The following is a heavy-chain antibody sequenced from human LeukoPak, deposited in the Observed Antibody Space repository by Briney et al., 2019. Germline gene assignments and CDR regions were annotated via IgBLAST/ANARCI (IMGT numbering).Heavy chain of an antibody. J-gene: IGHJ5*02. Sequence: PGGSLRLSCAASGFTFSSYSMNWVRQAPGKGLEWVSSISSSSSYIYYADSARGRFTISRDNAKNSLYLQMNSLRAEDTAVYYCARDEPMTTVARGDWFDPWGQGTLVTVSS. D-gene: IGHD4-17*01. CDR3: ARDEPMTTVARGDWFDP. V-gene: IGHV3-21*01. CDR1: GFTFSSYS. CDR2: ISSSSSYI.